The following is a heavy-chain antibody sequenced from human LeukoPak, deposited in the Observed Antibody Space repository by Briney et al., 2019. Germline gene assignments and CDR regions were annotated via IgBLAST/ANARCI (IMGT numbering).Heavy chain of an antibody. CDR3: AKLGGHPLHNYYVGV. CDR1: GFTFSSYA. J-gene: IGHJ6*03. D-gene: IGHD3-16*01. V-gene: IGHV3-23*01. Sequence: GGSLRLSCAASGFTFSSYAMRWGRQAPGKGLEWVSSILDSGYSTYYANSVKGRFTISRDNSNNTLYLQMNSLRAEDTAVYYCAKLGGHPLHNYYVGVWGKGTTVAVSS. CDR2: ILDSGYST.